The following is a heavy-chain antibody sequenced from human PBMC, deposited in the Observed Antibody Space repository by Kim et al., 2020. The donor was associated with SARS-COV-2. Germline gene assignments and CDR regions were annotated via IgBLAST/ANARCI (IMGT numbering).Heavy chain of an antibody. J-gene: IGHJ6*02. CDR2: IWYDGSNK. V-gene: IGHV3-33*01. D-gene: IGHD3-10*01. CDR1: GFTFSSYG. CDR3: ARMGEVRGVIIRYYYYYGMDV. Sequence: GGSLRLSCAASGFTFSSYGMHWVRQAPGKGLEWVAVIWYDGSNKYYADSVKGRFTISRDNSKNTLYLQMNSLRAEDTAVYYCARMGEVRGVIIRYYYYYGMDVWGQGTTVPVSS.